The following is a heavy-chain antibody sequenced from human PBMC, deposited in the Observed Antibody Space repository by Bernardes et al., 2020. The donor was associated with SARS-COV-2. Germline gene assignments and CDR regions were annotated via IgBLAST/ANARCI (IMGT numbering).Heavy chain of an antibody. D-gene: IGHD2-8*02. CDR1: GLTFSSYW. V-gene: IGHV3-7*03. J-gene: IGHJ3*01. CDR2: IRHDGKDA. Sequence: GGSLRLSCVTSGLTFSSYWMGWVRQAPGEGLEWVADIRHDGKDAYYGDSVKGRFTIFRDNGKDSLYLQMNALRVDDTATYYCVRDPFSAPDGVAYGAFDVWGQGTMVTVSS. CDR3: VRDPFSAPDGVAYGAFDV.